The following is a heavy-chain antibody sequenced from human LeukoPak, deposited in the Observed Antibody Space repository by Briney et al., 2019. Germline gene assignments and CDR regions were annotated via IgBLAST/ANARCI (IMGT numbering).Heavy chain of an antibody. CDR3: ARERNPYYYDSSGYCSWFDP. V-gene: IGHV4-39*07. CDR2: IYYSGST. Sequence: SETLSLTCTVSGGSISSSSYYWGWIRQPPGKGLEWIGSIYYSGSTYYNPSLKSRVTTSVDTSKNQFSLKLSSVTAADTAVYYCARERNPYYYDSSGYCSWFDPWGQGTLVTVSS. CDR1: GGSISSSSYY. J-gene: IGHJ5*02. D-gene: IGHD3-22*01.